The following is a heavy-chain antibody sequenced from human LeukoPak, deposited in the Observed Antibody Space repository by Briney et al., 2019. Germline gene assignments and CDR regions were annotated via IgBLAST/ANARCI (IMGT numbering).Heavy chain of an antibody. V-gene: IGHV4-59*01. J-gene: IGHJ2*01. CDR1: GGSISGYY. CDR3: ARVFRRQDYYDSSGFLLDFDL. D-gene: IGHD3-22*01. Sequence: SETLSLTCTVSGGSISGYYWSWIRQPPGKGLEWIGYIYYSGSTNYNPSLKSRVTISVDTSKNQFSLKLSSVTAADTAVYYCARVFRRQDYYDSSGFLLDFDLWGRGTLVTVSS. CDR2: IYYSGST.